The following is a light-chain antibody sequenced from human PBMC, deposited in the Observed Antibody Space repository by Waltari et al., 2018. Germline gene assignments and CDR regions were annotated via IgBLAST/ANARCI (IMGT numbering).Light chain of an antibody. V-gene: IGKV4-1*01. J-gene: IGKJ1*01. CDR3: QQYYSTPPT. CDR1: PSVLYSSNNQNY. Sequence: DIVMTQSPDSLAVSLGERATINCTSSPSVLYSSNNQNYLAWYQQKPGQPPKLLIYWASTRESGVPDRFSGSGSGTDFTLTISSLQAEDVAVYYCQQYYSTPPTFGQGTKVEIK. CDR2: WAS.